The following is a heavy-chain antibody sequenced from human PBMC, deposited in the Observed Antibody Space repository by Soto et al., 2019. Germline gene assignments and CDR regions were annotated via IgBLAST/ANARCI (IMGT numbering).Heavy chain of an antibody. D-gene: IGHD6-13*01. V-gene: IGHV4-59*01. CDR1: GGSISSYY. CDR2: IYYSGST. CDR3: TRDRAISTAGHYYYYMDF. Sequence: QVQLQESGPGLVKPSETLSLTCTVSGGSISSYYWSWIRQPPGKRLEWIGYIYYSGSTNYNPSLKSRVTISVDTSKNQFSLKLSSVTDADTAVYYCTRDRAISTAGHYYYYMDFWGKGTTVTVSS. J-gene: IGHJ6*03.